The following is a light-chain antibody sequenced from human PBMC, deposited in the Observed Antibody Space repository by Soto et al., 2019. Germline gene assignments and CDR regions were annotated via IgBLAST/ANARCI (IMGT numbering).Light chain of an antibody. Sequence: IQMTQSPSSLSASVGDRVTITCRASQRLNNYLAWYQQKPGKAPKLLIYAASTLERGVPSRFSGTGSGTEFTLTISSLQPDDFATYYCQQYYRSSPTFGQGTRLETK. CDR2: AAS. CDR1: QRLNNY. J-gene: IGKJ5*01. V-gene: IGKV1-5*01. CDR3: QQYYRSSPT.